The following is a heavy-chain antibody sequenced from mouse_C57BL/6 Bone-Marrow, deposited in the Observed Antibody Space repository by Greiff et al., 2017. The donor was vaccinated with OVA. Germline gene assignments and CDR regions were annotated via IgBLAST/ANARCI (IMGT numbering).Heavy chain of an antibody. V-gene: IGHV1-18*01. CDR1: GYTFTDYN. J-gene: IGHJ1*03. D-gene: IGHD2-1*01. CDR3: ARDYGNYLSYWYFDV. Sequence: EVKLMESGPELVKPGASVKIPCKASGYTFTDYNMDWVKQSHGKSLEWIGDINPNNGGTIYNQKFKGKATLTVDKSSSTAYMELRSLTSEDTAVYYCARDYGNYLSYWYFDVWGTGTTVTVSS. CDR2: INPNNGGT.